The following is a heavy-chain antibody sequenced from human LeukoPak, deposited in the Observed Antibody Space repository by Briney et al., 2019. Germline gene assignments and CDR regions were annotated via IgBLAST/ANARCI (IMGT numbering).Heavy chain of an antibody. CDR1: GLTVSTNY. V-gene: IGHV3-21*01. J-gene: IGHJ3*02. CDR3: ARDLRRQLWSPDI. CDR2: IISSGSTI. Sequence: GGSPRNSSAASGLTVSTNYVTWVRHAPGKGLEWVSSIISSGSTIYYADSVKGRFTISRDNAKNLLYLEMNSVRAEDTAVYYCARDLRRQLWSPDIWGQGTMVTVSS. D-gene: IGHD5-18*01.